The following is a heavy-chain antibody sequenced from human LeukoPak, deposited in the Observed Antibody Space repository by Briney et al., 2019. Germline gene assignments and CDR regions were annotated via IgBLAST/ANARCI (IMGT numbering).Heavy chain of an antibody. V-gene: IGHV4-34*01. CDR3: ARGPRGYCSSTSCRYPGNWFDP. D-gene: IGHD2-2*01. Sequence: SETLSLTCAVYGGSFSGYYWSGIRQPPGKGLEWIGEINHSGSTNYNPSLKSRVTISVDTSKNQFSLKLSSVTAADTAVYYCARGPRGYCSSTSCRYPGNWFDPWGQGTLVTVSS. CDR1: GGSFSGYY. CDR2: INHSGST. J-gene: IGHJ5*02.